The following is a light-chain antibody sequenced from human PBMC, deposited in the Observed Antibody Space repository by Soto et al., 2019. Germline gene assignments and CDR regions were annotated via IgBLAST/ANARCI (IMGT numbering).Light chain of an antibody. J-gene: IGKJ1*01. Sequence: EIVLTQSPATLSLSPGERATLSCRASQSVSSYLAWYQQKPGQAPRLLIYDASNRATGIPARFSGGGSGTDFTLTISSLEPEDFAVYYCQQRSAWPWTFGQGTKV. CDR2: DAS. CDR1: QSVSSY. V-gene: IGKV3-11*01. CDR3: QQRSAWPWT.